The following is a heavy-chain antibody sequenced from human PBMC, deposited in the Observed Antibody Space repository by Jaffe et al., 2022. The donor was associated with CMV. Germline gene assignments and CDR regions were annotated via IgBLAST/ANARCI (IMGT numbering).Heavy chain of an antibody. CDR2: INHSGST. V-gene: IGHV4-34*01. D-gene: IGHD6-13*01. Sequence: QVQLQQWGAGLLKPSETLSLTCAVYGGSFSGYYWSWIRQPPGKGLEWIGEINHSGSTNYNPSLKSRVTISVDTSKNQFSLKLSSVTAADTAVYYCARGRGSSSWYLRGGDYGMDVWGQGTTVTVSS. CDR3: ARGRGSSSWYLRGGDYGMDV. J-gene: IGHJ6*02. CDR1: GGSFSGYY.